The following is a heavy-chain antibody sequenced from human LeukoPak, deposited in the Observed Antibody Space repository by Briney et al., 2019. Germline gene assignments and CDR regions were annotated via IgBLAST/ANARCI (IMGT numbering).Heavy chain of an antibody. CDR3: ARDRSGWSRYTDY. CDR2: IYYSGST. D-gene: IGHD6-19*01. Sequence: SETLSLTCTVSGGSISSSSYYWGWIRQPPGKGLEWIGSIYYSGSTYYNPSLKSRVTISVDTSKNQFSLKLSSVTAADTAVYYCARDRSGWSRYTDYWGQGTLVTVSS. CDR1: GGSISSSSYY. J-gene: IGHJ4*02. V-gene: IGHV4-39*07.